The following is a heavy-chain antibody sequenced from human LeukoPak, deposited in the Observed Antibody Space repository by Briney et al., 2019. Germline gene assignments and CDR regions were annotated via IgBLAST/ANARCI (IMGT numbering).Heavy chain of an antibody. CDR1: GFNFSSYA. D-gene: IGHD3-22*01. CDR2: ISGSGGST. Sequence: AGGSLRLSCAASGFNFSSYAMSWVRQAPGKGLEWVSAISGSGGSTYYADSVKGRFTVSRDNSKNTLYLQMNSLRAEDTAVYYCARVAFQTYYYDSSGYYYDYWGQGTLVTVSS. J-gene: IGHJ4*02. V-gene: IGHV3-23*01. CDR3: ARVAFQTYYYDSSGYYYDY.